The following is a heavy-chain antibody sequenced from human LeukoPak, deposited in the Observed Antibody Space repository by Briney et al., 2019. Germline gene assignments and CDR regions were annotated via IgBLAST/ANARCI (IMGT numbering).Heavy chain of an antibody. D-gene: IGHD2-15*01. Sequence: PGGSLRLSCAASGFTFSSYPMTWVRQAPGKGLEWVSSISAIGAGTYYTDSVKGRFTISRDNSKNTLYLQMNSLRAEDTAIYYCAKVDCSGGTCYSVDCWGQGTLVTVSS. J-gene: IGHJ4*02. V-gene: IGHV3-23*01. CDR3: AKVDCSGGTCYSVDC. CDR2: ISAIGAGT. CDR1: GFTFSSYP.